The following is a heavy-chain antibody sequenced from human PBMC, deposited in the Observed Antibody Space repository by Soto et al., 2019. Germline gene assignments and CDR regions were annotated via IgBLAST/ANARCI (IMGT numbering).Heavy chain of an antibody. CDR2: VYSSGAT. D-gene: IGHD3-3*01. J-gene: IGHJ4*02. Sequence: PSETLSLTCTVSGDSVSNYYWSWIRQPAGRGLEWIGRVYSSGATNYNPSLNGRVTMSVDTSRNQFSLRLSSVTAEDTAVYYCARQPPPPYDFWSGYDYWGQGTLVTVSS. CDR3: ARQPPPPYDFWSGYDY. V-gene: IGHV4-4*07. CDR1: GDSVSNYY.